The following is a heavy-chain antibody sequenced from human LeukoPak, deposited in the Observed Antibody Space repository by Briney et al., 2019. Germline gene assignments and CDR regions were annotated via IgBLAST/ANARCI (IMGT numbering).Heavy chain of an antibody. CDR3: ANRDQRPGSYYFDY. Sequence: GRSLRLSCAASGFTFSSYAMSWVRQAPGKGLEWVSAISGSGGSTYYADSVKGRFTISRDNSKNTLYLQMNSLRAEDTAVYYCANRDQRPGSYYFDYWGQGTLVTVSS. J-gene: IGHJ4*02. D-gene: IGHD1-14*01. V-gene: IGHV3-23*01. CDR2: ISGSGGST. CDR1: GFTFSSYA.